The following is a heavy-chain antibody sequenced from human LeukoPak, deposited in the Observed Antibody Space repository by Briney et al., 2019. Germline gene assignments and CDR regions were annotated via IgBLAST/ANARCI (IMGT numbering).Heavy chain of an antibody. CDR2: IYYSGST. V-gene: IGHV4-31*03. D-gene: IGHD3-10*01. J-gene: IGHJ6*02. Sequence: PSETLSLTCTVSGGSISSGGYYWSWIRQHPGKGLEWIGYIYYSGSTYYNPSPKSRVTISVDTSKNQFSLKLSSVTAADTAVYYCAGAMVRGDGMDVWGQGTTVTVSS. CDR3: AGAMVRGDGMDV. CDR1: GGSISSGGYY.